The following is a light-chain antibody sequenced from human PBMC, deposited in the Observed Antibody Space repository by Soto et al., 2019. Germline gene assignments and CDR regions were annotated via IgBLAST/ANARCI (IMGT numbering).Light chain of an antibody. CDR3: QQYDNLPSIT. J-gene: IGKJ5*01. CDR2: DAS. CDR1: QDISNY. V-gene: IGKV1-33*01. Sequence: DIQMTQSPSSLSASVGDRVTITCQASQDISNYLNWYQQKPGKAPKLLIYDASNLETGVPSRFSGIRSVTDFTFTISNLQPEDIATYYCQQYDNLPSITFGQGTRLEIK.